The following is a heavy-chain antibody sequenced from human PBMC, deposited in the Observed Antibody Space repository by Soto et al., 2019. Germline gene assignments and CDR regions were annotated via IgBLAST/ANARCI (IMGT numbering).Heavy chain of an antibody. CDR1: GGSISSGGYS. CDR2: IYHRGST. V-gene: IGHV4-30-2*01. Sequence: TLSLTCAVSGGSISSGGYSWSWIRQPPGKGLEWIGYIYHRGSTYYNPSLKSRVTISVDRSKNQFSLKLSSVTAADTSVYYCARGLIGGYYDSSGHFDYWGQGTLVTVSS. D-gene: IGHD3-22*01. CDR3: ARGLIGGYYDSSGHFDY. J-gene: IGHJ4*02.